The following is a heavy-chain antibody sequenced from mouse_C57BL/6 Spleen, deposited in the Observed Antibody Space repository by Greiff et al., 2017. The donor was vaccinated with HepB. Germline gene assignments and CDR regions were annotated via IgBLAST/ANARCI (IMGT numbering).Heavy chain of an antibody. CDR2: IHPNSGST. Sequence: QVQLKQPGAELVKPGASVKLSCKASGYTFTSYWMHWVKQRPGQGLEWIGMIHPNSGSTNYNEKFKSKATLTVDKSSSTAYMQLSSLTSEDSAVYYCAREGYDAVFAYWGQGTLVTVSA. V-gene: IGHV1-64*01. J-gene: IGHJ3*01. CDR1: GYTFTSYW. D-gene: IGHD2-2*01. CDR3: AREGYDAVFAY.